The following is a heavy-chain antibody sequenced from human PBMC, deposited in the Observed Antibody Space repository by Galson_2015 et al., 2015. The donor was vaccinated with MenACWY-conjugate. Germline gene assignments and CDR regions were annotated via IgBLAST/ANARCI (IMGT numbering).Heavy chain of an antibody. V-gene: IGHV3-23*01. D-gene: IGHD4-17*01. J-gene: IGHJ5*02. CDR2: TSDNGGST. CDR1: GFTFSSYA. CDR3: AKDSYADGINWFDP. Sequence: SLRLSCAASGFTFSSYAMTWVRQAPGKGLEWVSSTSDNGGSTYYADSVKGRFIISRDNSKNTLFLYVDSLRAEDTAIYYCAKDSYADGINWFDPWGQGTLVTVSS.